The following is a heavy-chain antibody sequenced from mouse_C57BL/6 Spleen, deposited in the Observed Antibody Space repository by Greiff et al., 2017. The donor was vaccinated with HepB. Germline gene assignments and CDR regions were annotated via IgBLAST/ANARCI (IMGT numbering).Heavy chain of an antibody. CDR1: GYAFSSYW. J-gene: IGHJ4*01. CDR3: ARWSSSGYDYYAMDY. D-gene: IGHD3-2*02. Sequence: QVQLKESGAELVKPGASVKISCKASGYAFSSYWMNWVKQRPGKGLEWIGQIYPGDGDTNYNGKFKGKATLTADKSSSTAYMQLSSLTSDDSAVYFCARWSSSGYDYYAMDYWGQGTSVTVSS. CDR2: IYPGDGDT. V-gene: IGHV1-80*01.